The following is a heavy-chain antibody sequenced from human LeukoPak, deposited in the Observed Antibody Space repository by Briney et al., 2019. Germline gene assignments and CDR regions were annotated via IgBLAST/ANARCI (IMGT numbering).Heavy chain of an antibody. CDR3: ARAGYYDSSGYSIDY. J-gene: IGHJ4*02. Sequence: SETLSLTCTVSGGSISSGGYYRSWIRQHPGKGLEWIGYIYYSGSTYYNPSLKSRVTISVDTSKNQFSLKLSSVTAADTAVYYCARAGYYDSSGYSIDYWGQGTLVTVSS. CDR1: GGSISSGGYY. CDR2: IYYSGST. D-gene: IGHD3-22*01. V-gene: IGHV4-31*03.